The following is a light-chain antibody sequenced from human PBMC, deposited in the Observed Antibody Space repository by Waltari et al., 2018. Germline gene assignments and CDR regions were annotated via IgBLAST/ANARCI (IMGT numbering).Light chain of an antibody. CDR2: AAS. CDR1: QGISSH. Sequence: IQLTQSPSSLSASIGDRVTFRCRASQGISSHLALFHQRPGKAPKLLIYAASTLQSAVPSRFSGIGSGTDFTRTISSLQPEDVATYYCQHLNSYPLTVGGGTKVEI. J-gene: IGKJ4*01. V-gene: IGKV1-9*01. CDR3: QHLNSYPLT.